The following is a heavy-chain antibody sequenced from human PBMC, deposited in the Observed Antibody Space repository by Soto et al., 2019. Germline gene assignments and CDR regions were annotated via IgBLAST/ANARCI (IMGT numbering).Heavy chain of an antibody. CDR1: GGAFSSNA. CDR3: ARHLLPYSRVDGMDV. D-gene: IGHD3-9*01. Sequence: QVQLVQSGAEVKKPGSAVKVSCKATGGAFSSNAISWVRQAPGQGLEWMGGIIPLVGTANYAQNFRGRVSITAGESTSTAYMELSSLRSEDTAVYYCARHLLPYSRVDGMDVWGQGTTVTVSS. V-gene: IGHV1-69*01. J-gene: IGHJ6*02. CDR2: IIPLVGTA.